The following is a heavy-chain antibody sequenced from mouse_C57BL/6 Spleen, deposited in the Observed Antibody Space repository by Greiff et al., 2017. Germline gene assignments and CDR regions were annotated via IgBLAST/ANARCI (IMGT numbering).Heavy chain of an antibody. CDR1: GFTFSSYA. V-gene: IGHV5-4*03. CDR3: ARAGGSSFLYAMDY. Sequence: DVMLVESGGGLVKPGGSLKLSCAASGFTFSSYAMSWVRQTPEKRLEWVATISDGGSYTYYPDNVKGRFTISRDNAKNNLYLQMSHLKSEDTAMYYCARAGGSSFLYAMDYWGQGTSVTVSS. CDR2: ISDGGSYT. J-gene: IGHJ4*01. D-gene: IGHD1-1*01.